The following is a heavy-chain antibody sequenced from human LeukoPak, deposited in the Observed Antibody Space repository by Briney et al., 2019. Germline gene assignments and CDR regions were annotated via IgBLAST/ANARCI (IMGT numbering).Heavy chain of an antibody. J-gene: IGHJ4*02. CDR1: GFTFNNYA. CDR3: ARDLFGTYDSDY. D-gene: IGHD5-12*01. CDR2: ISAGSTI. Sequence: GGSPRLSCAASGFTFNNYAMNWVRQAPGKGLEWLSYISAGSTIYYADSVKGRFTISRDNANNLLYLQMNSLRAEDTAVYYCARDLFGTYDSDYWGQGILVTVSS. V-gene: IGHV3-48*01.